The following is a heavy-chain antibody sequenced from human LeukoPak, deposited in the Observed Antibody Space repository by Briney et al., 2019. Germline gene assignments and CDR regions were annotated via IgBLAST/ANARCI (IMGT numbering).Heavy chain of an antibody. V-gene: IGHV3-30*02. D-gene: IGHD6-6*01. CDR1: GFSFSSYG. J-gene: IGHJ4*02. CDR3: ARTVSSSWGFFDS. Sequence: PGGSLRLSCAASGFSFSSYGIHWVRQAPGKGLEWMSFVRDDGSTKYYADPVKGRFTISRDNSKSTLYLQMNSLRAEDTAVYFCARTVSSSWGFFDSWGQGTLVTVSS. CDR2: VRDDGSTK.